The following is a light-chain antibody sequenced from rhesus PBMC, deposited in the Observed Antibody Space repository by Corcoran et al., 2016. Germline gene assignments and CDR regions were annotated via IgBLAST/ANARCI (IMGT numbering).Light chain of an antibody. CDR2: NAS. Sequence: DIQMAQSPSSLSVSVGDTVTITCRASQGIHLYLSWYQQKPGKAPKALIYNASDLEAGVPSRFSGRGSGTDYTLTIRSLQPEDVATYYCQQYDISPYSFGQGTKLEIK. V-gene: IGKV1-66*01. J-gene: IGKJ2*01. CDR1: QGIHLY. CDR3: QQYDISPYS.